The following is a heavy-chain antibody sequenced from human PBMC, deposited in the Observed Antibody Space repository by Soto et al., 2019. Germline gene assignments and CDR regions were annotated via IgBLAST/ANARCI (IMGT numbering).Heavy chain of an antibody. J-gene: IGHJ3*01. CDR3: ATSYFVPARVGAGAF. Sequence: EAQLSESGGGLVQPGGSLRLSCAASGFKFSESSLSWIRQAPGKGLEWISTITGSGATTYYADSVKGRFTISRDNSKSAVELQMNSLQADDPAVYFCATSYFVPARVGAGAFWGHGSVVTVSS. V-gene: IGHV3-23*01. D-gene: IGHD3-9*01. CDR1: GFKFSESS. CDR2: ITGSGATT.